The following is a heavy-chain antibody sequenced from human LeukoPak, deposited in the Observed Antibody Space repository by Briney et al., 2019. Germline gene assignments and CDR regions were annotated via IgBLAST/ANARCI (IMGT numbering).Heavy chain of an antibody. Sequence: GRSLRLSCAASGFTFSNYGMHWVRQAPGKGLEWVAVIWADGSSKYYADSVKGRFTISRDNSENTLYLQMNSLRAEDTAVYYCARDSGGSPFDIWGQGTMVTVSS. D-gene: IGHD6-19*01. V-gene: IGHV3-33*01. CDR3: ARDSGGSPFDI. CDR1: GFTFSNYG. CDR2: IWADGSSK. J-gene: IGHJ3*02.